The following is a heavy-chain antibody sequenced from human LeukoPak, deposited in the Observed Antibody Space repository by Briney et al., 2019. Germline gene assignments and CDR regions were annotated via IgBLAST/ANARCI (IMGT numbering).Heavy chain of an antibody. Sequence: PSETLSLTCTVSGGSISSYYWSWIRQPPGKGLEWIGYIYTSRSTNYNPSLKSRVTISVDTSKNQFSLKLSSVTAADTAVYYCARHSSGWYIYFDYWGQGTLVTVSS. V-gene: IGHV4-4*09. D-gene: IGHD6-19*01. CDR2: IYTSRST. J-gene: IGHJ4*02. CDR1: GGSISSYY. CDR3: ARHSSGWYIYFDY.